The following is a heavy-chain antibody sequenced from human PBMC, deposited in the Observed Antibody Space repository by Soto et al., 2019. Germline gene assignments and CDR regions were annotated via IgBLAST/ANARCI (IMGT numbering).Heavy chain of an antibody. D-gene: IGHD1-7*01. Sequence: PGGSLRLSCAASGFTFSSYAMSWVRQAPGKGLEWVSAISGSGGSTYYADSVKGRFTISRDNSKNTLYLQMNSLRAEDTAVYYCAKNPYNWNYLNWFDPWGQGTLVTVSS. CDR2: ISGSGGST. CDR1: GFTFSSYA. CDR3: AKNPYNWNYLNWFDP. J-gene: IGHJ5*02. V-gene: IGHV3-23*01.